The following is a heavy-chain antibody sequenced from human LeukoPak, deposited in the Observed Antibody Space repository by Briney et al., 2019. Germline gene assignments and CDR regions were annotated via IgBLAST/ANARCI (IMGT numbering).Heavy chain of an antibody. CDR1: GGSISSSSYY. V-gene: IGHV4-39*07. J-gene: IGHJ4*02. Sequence: SETLSLTCTVSGGSISSSSYYWGWIRQPPGKGLEWIGSIYYSGSTNYNPSLKSRVTMSVDTSKNQFSLKLSSVTAADTAVYYCARDGLDGSGYDTGVRYWGQGTLVTVSS. CDR2: IYYSGST. D-gene: IGHD5-12*01. CDR3: ARDGLDGSGYDTGVRY.